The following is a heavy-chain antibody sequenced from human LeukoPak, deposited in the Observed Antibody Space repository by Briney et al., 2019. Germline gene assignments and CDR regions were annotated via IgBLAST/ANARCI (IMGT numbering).Heavy chain of an antibody. V-gene: IGHV3-30*04. J-gene: IGHJ3*02. Sequence: GGSLRLSCVASGFTFSTSAMHWVRQAPGKGLEWVAVISYDGSNKYYADSVKGRFTISRDNSKNTLYLQMNSLRAEDTAVYYCAKDRGELLDAFDIWGQGTMVTVSS. CDR1: GFTFSTSA. D-gene: IGHD1-26*01. CDR3: AKDRGELLDAFDI. CDR2: ISYDGSNK.